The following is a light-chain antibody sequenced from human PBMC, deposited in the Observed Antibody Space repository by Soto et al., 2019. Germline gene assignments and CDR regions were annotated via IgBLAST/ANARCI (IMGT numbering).Light chain of an antibody. CDR1: SSDVGGYNY. CDR2: EVT. J-gene: IGLJ2*01. Sequence: QSVLTQPASVSGSPGQSITISCTGTSSDVGGYNYVSWYQQHPGKAPKLMIYEVTNRPSGVSHRFSGSKSRNTASLTISGLQAEDEADYYCSSYASSNTGVFGGGTKVTF. CDR3: SSYASSNTGV. V-gene: IGLV2-14*01.